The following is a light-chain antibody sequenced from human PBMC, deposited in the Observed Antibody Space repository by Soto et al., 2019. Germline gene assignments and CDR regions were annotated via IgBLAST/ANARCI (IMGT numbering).Light chain of an antibody. CDR3: QQSYSTPL. Sequence: DIQMTQSPSSLSASVGDRVTITCRASQSIRRSLNWYQQKPGKAPNLLIYAASSLQSGVPSRFSGSGSGTDFSLTISSLQPEDSATYYCQQSYSTPLFGGGTKVEIK. CDR2: AAS. J-gene: IGKJ4*01. CDR1: QSIRRS. V-gene: IGKV1-39*01.